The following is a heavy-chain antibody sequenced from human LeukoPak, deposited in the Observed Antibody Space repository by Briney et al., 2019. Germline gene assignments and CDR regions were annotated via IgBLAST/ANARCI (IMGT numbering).Heavy chain of an antibody. CDR2: IYGDGTT. J-gene: IGHJ4*02. CDR3: ARPHYYDRIDRDY. Sequence: GGSQRLSCAASGFTVNSNFMSWVRQAPGKGLEWVSVIYGDGTTYYADSVKRRFTISRDDSKNTLYLQMNSLRAGDTAVYYCARPHYYDRIDRDYWGQGARVRVPS. D-gene: IGHD3-22*01. CDR1: GFTVNSNF. V-gene: IGHV3-53*05.